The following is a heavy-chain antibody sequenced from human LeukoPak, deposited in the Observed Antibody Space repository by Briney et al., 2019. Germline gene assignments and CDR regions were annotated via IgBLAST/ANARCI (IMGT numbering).Heavy chain of an antibody. CDR2: IYHSGST. CDR1: GGSISSSNW. V-gene: IGHV4-4*02. D-gene: IGHD3-10*01. Sequence: PSGTLSLTCAVSGGSISSSNWWSWVRQPPGKGLEWIGEIYHSGSTNYNPSLKSRVTISVDKSKNQFSLKLSSVTAADTAVYYCARLLYGSGSYYPSGSVDYWGQGTLVTVSS. J-gene: IGHJ4*02. CDR3: ARLLYGSGSYYPSGSVDY.